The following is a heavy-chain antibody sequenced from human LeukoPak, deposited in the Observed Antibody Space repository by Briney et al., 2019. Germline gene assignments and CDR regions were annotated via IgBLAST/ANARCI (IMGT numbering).Heavy chain of an antibody. V-gene: IGHV1-46*01. D-gene: IGHD2-2*01. CDR3: AHICSSTSCYLDY. Sequence: GASVKVSCKASGYTFTSYYMHWVRQAPGQGLEWMGIINPSGGSTSYARKFQGRVTMTRDTSTNTVYMELSSLRSEDTALYFCAHICSSTSCYLDYWGQGTLVTVSS. J-gene: IGHJ4*02. CDR2: INPSGGST. CDR1: GYTFTSYY.